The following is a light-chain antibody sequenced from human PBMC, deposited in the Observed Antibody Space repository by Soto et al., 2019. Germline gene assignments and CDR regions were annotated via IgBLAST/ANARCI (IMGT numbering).Light chain of an antibody. CDR2: EVS. Sequence: QSVLTQPASVSGSPGQSITISCTGTSSDVGGYNYVSWYQQHPGKAPKLMIYEVSNRPSGVSNRFSGSKSGNTASLTISGLQAEDEADYYYSSYTISTPLVVFCGGTKLTVL. V-gene: IGLV2-14*01. CDR3: SSYTISTPLVV. J-gene: IGLJ2*01. CDR1: SSDVGGYNY.